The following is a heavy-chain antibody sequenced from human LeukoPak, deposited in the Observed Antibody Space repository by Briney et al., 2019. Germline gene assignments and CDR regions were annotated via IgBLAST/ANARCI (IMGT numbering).Heavy chain of an antibody. CDR2: IWYDGSNK. CDR1: GFTFSSYG. CDR3: AKDRPLGSYGSNGYYFDY. V-gene: IGHV3-33*06. Sequence: GGSLRLSCAASGFTFSSYGMHWVRQAPGKGLEWGAVIWYDGSNKYYADSVKGRFTISRDNSKNTLYLQMNSLRAEDTAVYYCAKDRPLGSYGSNGYYFDYWGQGTLVTVSS. D-gene: IGHD5-18*01. J-gene: IGHJ4*02.